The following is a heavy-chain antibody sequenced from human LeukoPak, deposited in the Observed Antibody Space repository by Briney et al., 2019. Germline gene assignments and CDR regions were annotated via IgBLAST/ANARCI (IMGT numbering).Heavy chain of an antibody. Sequence: SVKVSCKASGGTFSSYAISWVRQAPGQGLEWMGGIIPIFGTANYAQKFQGRVTITADKSTSTAYMELSSLRSEDTAVYYCARDRIEYSSSPYYYYYMDVWGKGTTVTVSS. D-gene: IGHD6-6*01. CDR1: GGTFSSYA. CDR3: ARDRIEYSSSPYYYYYMDV. J-gene: IGHJ6*03. CDR2: IIPIFGTA. V-gene: IGHV1-69*06.